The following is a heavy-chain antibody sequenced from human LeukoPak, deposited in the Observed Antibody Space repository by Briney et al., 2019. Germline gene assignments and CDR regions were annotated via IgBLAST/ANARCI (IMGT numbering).Heavy chain of an antibody. CDR3: AKDKYSPVRSMSEAAYYFDF. V-gene: IGHV3-30-3*01. CDR2: ISSDGNSK. CDR1: GFSFSSYS. Sequence: GGSLRLSCAASGFSFSSYSIHWVRQAPGKGLEWVAVISSDGNSKNFADSVKGRFTISRDNSKNTLYLQMNSLRAEDTVVYHCAKDKYSPVRSMSEAAYYFDFWGPGTLVTVSS. D-gene: IGHD6-13*01. J-gene: IGHJ4*02.